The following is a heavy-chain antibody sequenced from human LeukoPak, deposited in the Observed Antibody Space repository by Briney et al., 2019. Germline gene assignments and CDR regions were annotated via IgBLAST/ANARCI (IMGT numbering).Heavy chain of an antibody. Sequence: SETLSLTCTVSGGSISSYYWSWIRQPAGKGLEWIGRIYTSGSTNYNPSLKSRVTMSVDTSKNQFSLKLSSVTAADTAVYHCARDLSRYNWFDPWGQGTLVTVSS. J-gene: IGHJ5*02. CDR2: IYTSGST. CDR1: GGSISSYY. D-gene: IGHD6-13*01. CDR3: ARDLSRYNWFDP. V-gene: IGHV4-4*07.